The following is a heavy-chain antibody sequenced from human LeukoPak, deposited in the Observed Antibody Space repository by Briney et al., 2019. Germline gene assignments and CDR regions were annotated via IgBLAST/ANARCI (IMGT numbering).Heavy chain of an antibody. CDR3: ARGVVTAIVDYFDY. Sequence: SETLSLTCDVSGGFISSGGYSWSWIRQPPGKGLEWIGYIYHSGSTYHNPSLKSRVTISVDRSKNQLSLKLRSVTAADTAVYYCARGVVTAIVDYFDYWGQGTLVTVSS. J-gene: IGHJ4*02. CDR2: IYHSGST. CDR1: GGFISSGGYS. V-gene: IGHV4-30-2*01. D-gene: IGHD2-21*02.